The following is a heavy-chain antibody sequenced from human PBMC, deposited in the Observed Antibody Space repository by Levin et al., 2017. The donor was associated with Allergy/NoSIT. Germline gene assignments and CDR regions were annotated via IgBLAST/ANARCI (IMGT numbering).Heavy chain of an antibody. J-gene: IGHJ6*02. CDR2: IKSKTDGGTT. Sequence: GESLKISCAASGFTFSNAWMSWVRQAPGKGLEWVGRIKSKTDGGTTDYAAPVKGRFTISRDDSKNTLYLQMNSLKTEDTAVYYCTTVSALRFLEWFHGMDVWGQGTTVTVSS. V-gene: IGHV3-15*01. CDR1: GFTFSNAW. D-gene: IGHD3-3*01. CDR3: TTVSALRFLEWFHGMDV.